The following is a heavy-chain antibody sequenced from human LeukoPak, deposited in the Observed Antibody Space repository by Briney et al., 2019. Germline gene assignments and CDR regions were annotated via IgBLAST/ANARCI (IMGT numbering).Heavy chain of an antibody. Sequence: GGSLRLSCAASGFDFNNYAMSWVRQGPGKRLEWVSAMSGIGYHTYYADSDKTYYADSVKGRFTISRDNSKSTLYLHMNNLRLEDTAIYYCAKGAAIDHWGQGTLVTVSS. CDR2: MSGIGYHTYYADSDKT. CDR3: AKGAAIDH. V-gene: IGHV3-23*01. J-gene: IGHJ4*02. CDR1: GFDFNNYA.